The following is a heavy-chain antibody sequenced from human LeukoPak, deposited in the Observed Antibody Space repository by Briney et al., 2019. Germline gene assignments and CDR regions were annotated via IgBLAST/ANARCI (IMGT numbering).Heavy chain of an antibody. CDR1: GGSISSYY. V-gene: IGHV4-4*07. CDR2: IYTSGST. D-gene: IGHD2-2*01. J-gene: IGHJ6*03. CDR3: ARDTDCSSTSCFPYYYYYMDV. Sequence: PSETLSLTYTVSGGSISSYYWSWIRPPAGKGLEWIGRIYTSGSTNYNPSLKSRVTMSVDTSKNQFSLKLSSVTAADTAVYYCARDTDCSSTSCFPYYYYYMDVWGKGTTVTVSS.